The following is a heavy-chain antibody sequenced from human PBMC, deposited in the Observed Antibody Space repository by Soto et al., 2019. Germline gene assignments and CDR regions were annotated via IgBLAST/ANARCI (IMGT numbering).Heavy chain of an antibody. CDR2: INSDGSRT. V-gene: IGHV3-74*01. Sequence: GGSLRLSCAASGFTFTDYWTHWVRQGPGKGLVWVSRINSDGSRTSYVDSVTGRFTISRDNAKNTLYLQMNSLRVEDTAIYYCARDSDRGFWFDYWGQGTLVTVSS. CDR1: GFTFTDYW. CDR3: ARDSDRGFWFDY. J-gene: IGHJ4*02.